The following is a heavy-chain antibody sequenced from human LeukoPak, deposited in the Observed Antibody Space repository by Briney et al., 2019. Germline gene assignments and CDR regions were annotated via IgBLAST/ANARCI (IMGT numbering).Heavy chain of an antibody. CDR1: GGTFSSYA. CDR2: IIPIFGTA. D-gene: IGHD3-22*01. V-gene: IGHV1-69*05. CDR3: AGLVYYYDSSGYQADAFDI. J-gene: IGHJ3*02. Sequence: SVKVSCKASGGTFSSYAISWVRQAPGQGLEWMGGIIPIFGTANYAQKFQGRVTITTDESTSTAYMELSSLRSEDTAVYYCAGLVYYYDSSGYQADAFDIWGQGTMVTVSS.